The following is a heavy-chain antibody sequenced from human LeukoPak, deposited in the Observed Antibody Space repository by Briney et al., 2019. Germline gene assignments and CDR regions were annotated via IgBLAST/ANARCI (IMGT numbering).Heavy chain of an antibody. J-gene: IGHJ6*02. CDR3: ARAVDKHDYGDYVDYYYYGMDV. D-gene: IGHD4-17*01. V-gene: IGHV1-2*02. CDR2: INPNSGGT. Sequence: ASVKVSCKASGYTFTGYYMHWVRQAPGQGLEWMGWINPNSGGTNYAQKFQGRVTMTRDTSISTAYMELSRLRSDDTAVYYCARAVDKHDYGDYVDYYYYGMDVWGQGTTVTVSS. CDR1: GYTFTGYY.